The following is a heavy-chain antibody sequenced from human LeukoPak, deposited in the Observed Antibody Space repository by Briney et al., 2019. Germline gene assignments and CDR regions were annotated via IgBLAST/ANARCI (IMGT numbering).Heavy chain of an antibody. CDR1: GFTFRRYS. CDR3: ARDVGENYYDSSGYLFDY. Sequence: GGSLRLSCEGSGFTFRRYSMHWVRQAPGKGLEWVANIKQDGSEKYYVDSVKGRFTISRDNAKNSLYLQMNSLRAEDTAVYYCARDVGENYYDSSGYLFDYWGQGTLVTVSS. J-gene: IGHJ4*02. V-gene: IGHV3-7*01. CDR2: IKQDGSEK. D-gene: IGHD3-22*01.